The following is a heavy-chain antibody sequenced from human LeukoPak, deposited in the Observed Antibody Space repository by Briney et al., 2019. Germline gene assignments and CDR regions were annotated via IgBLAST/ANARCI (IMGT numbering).Heavy chain of an antibody. CDR3: ARDRGPYCSGGSCFDY. CDR2: IYTSGST. CDR1: GGSISSYH. J-gene: IGHJ4*02. Sequence: SETLSLTCNVSGGSISSYHWSWIRQPAGKGLEWIGRIYTSGSTNYNPSLKSRVTLSVDTSKNQVSLKLSSVIAADTAVYYCARDRGPYCSGGSCFDYWGQGTLVTVSS. V-gene: IGHV4-4*07. D-gene: IGHD2-15*01.